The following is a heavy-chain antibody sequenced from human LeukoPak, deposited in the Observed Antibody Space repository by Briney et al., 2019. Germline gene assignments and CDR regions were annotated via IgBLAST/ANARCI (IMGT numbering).Heavy chain of an antibody. V-gene: IGHV3-7*03. Sequence: PGGSLRLSCAASGFTFSGYWMSWVRQAPGKGLEWVANIKQDESEKYYVDSVKGRFTISRDNAKNSLYLQMNSLRAEDTAVYYCARGDDYGDGLFDYWGQGTLVTVSS. CDR1: GFTFSGYW. D-gene: IGHD4-17*01. CDR3: ARGDDYGDGLFDY. J-gene: IGHJ4*02. CDR2: IKQDESEK.